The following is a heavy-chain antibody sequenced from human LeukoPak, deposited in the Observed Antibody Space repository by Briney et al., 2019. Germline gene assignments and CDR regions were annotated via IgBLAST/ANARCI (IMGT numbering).Heavy chain of an antibody. J-gene: IGHJ6*02. CDR1: GFTFSSYA. D-gene: IGHD1-26*01. CDR3: ARDPGASPSYYYYGMDV. CDR2: ISSNGGST. V-gene: IGHV3-64*01. Sequence: GGSLRLSCAASGFTFSSYAMHWVRQAPGKGLEYVSAISSNGGSTYYANSVKGRFTISRDNSKNTLHLQMGSLRAEDMAVYYCARDPGASPSYYYYGMDVWGQGTTVTVSS.